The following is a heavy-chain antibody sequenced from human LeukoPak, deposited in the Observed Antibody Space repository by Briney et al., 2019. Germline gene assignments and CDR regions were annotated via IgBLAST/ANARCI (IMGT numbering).Heavy chain of an antibody. V-gene: IGHV3-23*01. CDR2: ISGGGGST. D-gene: IGHD6-19*01. J-gene: IGHJ6*04. CDR3: AKGPSSGWWDYYYGMDV. Sequence: GGSLRLSCAASGFTFSSYAMSWVRQAPGKGLEWVSAISGGGGSTYYADSVKGRFTISRDNSKNTLYLQMNSLRAEDTAVYYCAKGPSSGWWDYYYGMDVWGKGTTVTVS. CDR1: GFTFSSYA.